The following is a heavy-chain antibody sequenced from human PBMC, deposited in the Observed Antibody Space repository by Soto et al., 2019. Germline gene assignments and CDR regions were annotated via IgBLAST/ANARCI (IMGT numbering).Heavy chain of an antibody. CDR1: GFTFSSYE. D-gene: IGHD5-18*01. CDR2: ISSSGSTI. V-gene: IGHV3-48*03. J-gene: IGHJ6*02. Sequence: GGSLRLSCAASGFTFSSYEMNWVRQAPGKGLEWVSYISSSGSTIYYADSVKGRFTISRDNAKNSLYLQMNSLRAEDTAVYYCARALYSYGYSYYYGMDVWGQGTTVTVSS. CDR3: ARALYSYGYSYYYGMDV.